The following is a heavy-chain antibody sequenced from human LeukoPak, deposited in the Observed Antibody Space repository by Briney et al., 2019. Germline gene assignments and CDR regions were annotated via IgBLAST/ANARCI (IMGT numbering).Heavy chain of an antibody. CDR2: IYYSGNT. CDR1: GVSISSSNSY. V-gene: IGHV4-39*01. CDR3: ARQTGSGLFILP. D-gene: IGHD3/OR15-3a*01. J-gene: IGHJ4*02. Sequence: SETLSLTCTVSGVSISSSNSYWGWIRQPPGKGLERIGSIYYSGNTYYNASLKSQVSISIDTSKNQFSLKLTSVTAADTAVYYCARQTGSGLFILPGGQGTLVTVSS.